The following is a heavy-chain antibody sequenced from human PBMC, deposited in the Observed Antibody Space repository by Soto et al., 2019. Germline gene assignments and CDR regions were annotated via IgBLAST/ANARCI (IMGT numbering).Heavy chain of an antibody. Sequence: SGPTLVNPTQTLTLTCTFSGCSLSTSGEGVGWIRQPPGKALEWLALIFWDDDKRYNSSLRSRLTITKATSKNQVVLTLTNMDPVDTATYYCAHRRDATVRVPAAISAWFDPWGQGTQVTVSS. V-gene: IGHV2-5*02. CDR2: IFWDDDK. CDR3: AHRRDATVRVPAAISAWFDP. J-gene: IGHJ5*02. D-gene: IGHD2-2*01. CDR1: GCSLSTSGEG.